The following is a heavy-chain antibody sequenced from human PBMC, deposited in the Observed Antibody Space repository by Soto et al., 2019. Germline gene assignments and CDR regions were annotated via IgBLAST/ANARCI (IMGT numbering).Heavy chain of an antibody. CDR1: GGSISSSSYY. D-gene: IGHD5-18*01. Sequence: SETLSLTCTVSGGSISSSSYYWGWIRQPPGKGLEWIGSIYYSGSTYYNPSLKSRVTMSVDMSKNQFSLKLRSVTAADTALYNCARVGQYTAIGDMDVWGQGTTVTVSS. V-gene: IGHV4-39*07. CDR2: IYYSGST. CDR3: ARVGQYTAIGDMDV. J-gene: IGHJ6*02.